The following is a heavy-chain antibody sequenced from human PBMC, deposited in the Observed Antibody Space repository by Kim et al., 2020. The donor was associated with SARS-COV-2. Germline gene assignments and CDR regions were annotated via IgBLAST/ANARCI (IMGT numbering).Heavy chain of an antibody. CDR3: AREGHDILTGYSHGYYYYGMDV. D-gene: IGHD3-9*01. Sequence: GGSLRLSCAASGFTFSSYSMNWVRQAPGKGLEWVSSISSSSSYIYYADSVKGRFTISRDNAKNSLYLQMNSLRAEDTAVYYCAREGHDILTGYSHGYYYYGMDVWGQGTTVTVSS. CDR1: GFTFSSYS. CDR2: ISSSSSYI. V-gene: IGHV3-21*01. J-gene: IGHJ6*02.